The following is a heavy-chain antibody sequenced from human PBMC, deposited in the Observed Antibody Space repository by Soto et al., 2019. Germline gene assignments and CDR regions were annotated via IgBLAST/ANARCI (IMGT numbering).Heavy chain of an antibody. CDR2: IYHSGST. CDR3: ARGQVVAAQH. J-gene: IGHJ4*02. V-gene: IGHV4-30-2*01. Sequence: QLQLQESGSGLVKPSQTLSLTCAVSGGSISSGGYSWSWIRQPPGKGLEWIGYIYHSGSTYYNPSPMRRVTISVDRSKNQCSLKLSSVTAADTAVYYCARGQVVAAQHWGQGTLVTVSS. D-gene: IGHD2-15*01. CDR1: GGSISSGGYS.